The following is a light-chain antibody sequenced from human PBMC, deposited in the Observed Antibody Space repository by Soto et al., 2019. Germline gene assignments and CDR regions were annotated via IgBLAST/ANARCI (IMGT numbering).Light chain of an antibody. CDR2: AAS. J-gene: IGKJ4*01. Sequence: DIQMTQSPSSVSASVGDRVTITCRASQGISSWLAWYQQKPGKAPKLLIYAASSLHSGVPSRFRGSGSGTDFTLTVSSLQAEDFEAYYCQKANSFPPLTFGGGTKVEIK. CDR1: QGISSW. CDR3: QKANSFPPLT. V-gene: IGKV1-12*01.